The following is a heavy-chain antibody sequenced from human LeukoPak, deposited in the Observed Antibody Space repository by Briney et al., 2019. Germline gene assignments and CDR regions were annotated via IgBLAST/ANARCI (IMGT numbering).Heavy chain of an antibody. Sequence: GGPLRLSCGPWGFPFSSFVVQGAPKPRGKGLEWVAVISYDGSNKYYADSVKGRFTISRDNSKNTLYLQMNSLRAEDTAVYYCARGPTVPKGYWGQGTLVTVSS. D-gene: IGHD4-17*01. CDR3: ARGPTVPKGY. CDR1: GFPFSSFV. J-gene: IGHJ4*02. V-gene: IGHV3-30*17. CDR2: ISYDGSNK.